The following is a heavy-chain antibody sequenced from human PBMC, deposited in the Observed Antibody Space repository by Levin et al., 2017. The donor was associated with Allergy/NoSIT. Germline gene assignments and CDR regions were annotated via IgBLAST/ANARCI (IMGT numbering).Heavy chain of an antibody. CDR2: INTNTGKS. J-gene: IGHJ4*02. V-gene: IGHV7-4-1*02. CDR1: GYTLTRFA. CDR3: ARLNYYDSSGHAIPHFDY. D-gene: IGHD3-22*01. Sequence: GESLKISCKASGYTLTRFAMNWVRQAPGQGLEWMGWINTNTGKSRYAQGFTGRFVFSLDTSVSTTYLQISSLKAEDTAVYYCARLNYYDSSGHAIPHFDYWGQGTLVTVSS.